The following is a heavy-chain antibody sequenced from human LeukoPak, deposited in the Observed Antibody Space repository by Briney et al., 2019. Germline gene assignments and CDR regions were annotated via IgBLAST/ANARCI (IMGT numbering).Heavy chain of an antibody. CDR3: ARELDYSNYGDY. Sequence: ASVKVSCKASGYTFSSYGISWVRQAPGQGLECMGWISTYNGYTSYAQKLQGRVTMTTDTSTATAYMELRSLRSDDAAVYYCARELDYSNYGDYWGQGTLVTVSS. J-gene: IGHJ4*02. CDR1: GYTFSSYG. V-gene: IGHV1-18*01. CDR2: ISTYNGYT. D-gene: IGHD4-11*01.